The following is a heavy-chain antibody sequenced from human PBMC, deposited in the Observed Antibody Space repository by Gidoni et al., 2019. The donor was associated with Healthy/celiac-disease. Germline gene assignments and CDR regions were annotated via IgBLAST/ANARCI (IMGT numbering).Heavy chain of an antibody. CDR1: GFTFSSYA. CDR2: ISVSRGRT. Sequence: EVQLLESGGGLVQPEGSLRLSCAASGFTFSSYAMCWFRQAPGNGLEWVSAISVSRGRTYYADSVKGRFTISRDNSKNTLYLQMNSLRAEYTAVYYCAKVIYLVDYGMDVWGQGTTVTVSS. V-gene: IGHV3-23*01. CDR3: AKVIYLVDYGMDV. D-gene: IGHD2-2*02. J-gene: IGHJ6*02.